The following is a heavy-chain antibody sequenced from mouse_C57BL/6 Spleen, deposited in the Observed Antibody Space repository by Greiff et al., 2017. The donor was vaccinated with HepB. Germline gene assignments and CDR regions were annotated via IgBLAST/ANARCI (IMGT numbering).Heavy chain of an antibody. CDR2: INYDGSST. J-gene: IGHJ1*03. CDR1: GFTFSDYY. D-gene: IGHD2-12*01. Sequence: EVKLMESEGGLVQPGSSMKLSCTASGFTFSDYYMAWVRQVPEKGLEWVANINYDGSSTYYLDSLKSRFIISRDNAKNILYLQMSSLKSEDTATYYCARGPYYSNWYFDVWGTGTTVTVSS. CDR3: ARGPYYSNWYFDV. V-gene: IGHV5-16*01.